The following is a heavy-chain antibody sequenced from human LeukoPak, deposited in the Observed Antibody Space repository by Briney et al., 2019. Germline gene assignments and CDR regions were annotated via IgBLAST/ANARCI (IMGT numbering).Heavy chain of an antibody. D-gene: IGHD6-13*01. J-gene: IGHJ4*02. CDR2: INPNSGGT. V-gene: IGHV1-2*02. Sequence: ASVKVSCKASGYTFTGYYMHWVRQAPGQGLEWMGWINPNSGGTDYAQKFQGRVTMTRDTSISTAYMELSRLRSDDTAVYYCAREFHSSSWYNYWSQGTLVTVSS. CDR3: AREFHSSSWYNY. CDR1: GYTFTGYY.